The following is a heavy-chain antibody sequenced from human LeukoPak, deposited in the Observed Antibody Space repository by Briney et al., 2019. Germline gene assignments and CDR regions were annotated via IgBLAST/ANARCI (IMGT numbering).Heavy chain of an antibody. CDR1: GGSFSGYY. CDR3: ARTTTTFDD. CDR2: VSDTGST. J-gene: IGHJ4*01. V-gene: IGHV4-59*01. D-gene: IGHD4-11*01. Sequence: PSETLSLTCAVYGGSFSGYYWSWIRQPPGKGLEWIGYVSDTGSTNYKSSLKSRVTISVDTSKNQFSLNLTSVTAADTAVYYCARTTTTFDDWGHGTLVIVSS.